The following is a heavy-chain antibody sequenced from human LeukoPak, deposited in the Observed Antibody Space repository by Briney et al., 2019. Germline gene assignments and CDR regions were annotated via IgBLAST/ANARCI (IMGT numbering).Heavy chain of an antibody. Sequence: SETLSLTCAVYGGSFSGYYWSWIRQPPGKGLEWIGEINHSGSTNYNPSLKSRVTISVDTSKNQFSLKLSSVTAADTAVYYCARGLSPEVVPAAIVGGDYYYYYMDVWGKGTTVTVSS. CDR1: GGSFSGYY. CDR2: INHSGST. V-gene: IGHV4-34*01. D-gene: IGHD2-2*02. CDR3: ARGLSPEVVPAAIVGGDYYYYYMDV. J-gene: IGHJ6*03.